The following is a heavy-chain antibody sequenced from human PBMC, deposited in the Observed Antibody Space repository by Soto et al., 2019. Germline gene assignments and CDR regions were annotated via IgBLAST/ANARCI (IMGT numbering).Heavy chain of an antibody. J-gene: IGHJ4*02. D-gene: IGHD1-26*01. CDR1: GGTFSSYT. CDR3: ARGYYSGSNPSSFDY. V-gene: IGHV1-69*01. CDR2: ITPTLNIA. Sequence: QLQLVQSGAEVREPGSSVKVSCKASGGTFSSYTVIWVRQAPGQGLEWMGGITPTLNIAKYAEKFQGRVTITADASTSTVNMHLSSLRSEDTAVYFCARGYYSGSNPSSFDYWGQGTLVAVSS.